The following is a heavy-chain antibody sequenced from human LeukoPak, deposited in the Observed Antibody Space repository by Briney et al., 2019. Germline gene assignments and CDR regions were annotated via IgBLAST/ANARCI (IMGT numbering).Heavy chain of an antibody. CDR2: IYYSGST. J-gene: IGHJ6*03. CDR3: ARVSSVWIKDYYYYMDV. CDR1: GGSISSSSYY. Sequence: SETLSLTCTVSGGSISSSSYYWGWIRQPPGKGLEWIGSIYYSGSTYYNPSLKSRVTISVDTSKNRFSLKVSSVTAADTAVYYCARVSSVWIKDYYYYMDVWGKGTTVTVSS. V-gene: IGHV4-39*07. D-gene: IGHD5-12*01.